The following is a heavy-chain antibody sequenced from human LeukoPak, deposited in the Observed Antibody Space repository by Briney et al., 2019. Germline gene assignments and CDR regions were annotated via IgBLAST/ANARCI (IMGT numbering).Heavy chain of an antibody. CDR2: IYNSGST. V-gene: IGHV4-39*07. CDR3: AIVRRYSSGWEGWLDY. D-gene: IGHD6-25*01. Sequence: PSDTLSLPCTLSGRFFCSIGDYCGRIPQPPGKGLEWHARIYNSGSTSYHPALPSHVPKSVDTSKNQFSLKLSSVTAADTAVYYCAIVRRYSSGWEGWLDYWGQGTLVTVSS. J-gene: IGHJ4*02. CDR1: GRFFCSIGDY.